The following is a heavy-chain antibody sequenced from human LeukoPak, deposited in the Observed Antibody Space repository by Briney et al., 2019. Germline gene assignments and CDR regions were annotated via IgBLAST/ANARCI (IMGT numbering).Heavy chain of an antibody. CDR1: GFTFTSNT. Sequence: GGSLRLSCAASGFTFTSNTMSWVRQAPGRGLAWVSAIDGSGVTTFYADSVKGRFTISRDNSKNTLFLQMNSLRAEDTAIYYCTKRTPEYSSSWCLDYWGQGTLVTVSS. D-gene: IGHD6-13*01. CDR2: IDGSGVTT. V-gene: IGHV3-23*01. J-gene: IGHJ4*02. CDR3: TKRTPEYSSSWCLDY.